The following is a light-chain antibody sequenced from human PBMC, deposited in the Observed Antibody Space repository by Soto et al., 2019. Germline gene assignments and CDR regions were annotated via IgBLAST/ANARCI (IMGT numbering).Light chain of an antibody. CDR2: GAF. CDR1: QSVTNNC. V-gene: IGKV3-20*01. Sequence: ENLLTQSPGTPSFSPGEGATLSCRARQSVTNNCLAWFQQKPGQAPRLLIYGAFSRATGIPDRFSGSGSGTDFTLTISRLAPEDFAMYYCQQYGSSPGTFGQGTKVDIK. J-gene: IGKJ1*01. CDR3: QQYGSSPGT.